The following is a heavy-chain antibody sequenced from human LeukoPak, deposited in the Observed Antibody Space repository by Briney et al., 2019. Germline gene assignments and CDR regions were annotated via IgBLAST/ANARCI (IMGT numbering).Heavy chain of an antibody. CDR1: GYTFTSYA. CDR2: INAGNGNT. D-gene: IGHD3-22*01. V-gene: IGHV1-3*01. Sequence: ASVKVSCKASGYTFTSYAMHWVRQAPGQRLEWMGWINAGNGNTKYSQKFQGRVTITRDTSASTAYMELSSLRSEDTAVYYCVRDLSLYYDSSGYRGYPFDPWGQGTLVTVSS. J-gene: IGHJ5*02. CDR3: VRDLSLYYDSSGYRGYPFDP.